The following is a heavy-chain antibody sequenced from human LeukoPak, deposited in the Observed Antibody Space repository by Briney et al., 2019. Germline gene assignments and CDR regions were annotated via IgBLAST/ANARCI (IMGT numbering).Heavy chain of an antibody. V-gene: IGHV4-59*08. CDR3: ARIPSDISGAIFYAMDV. CDR1: GGSIVNY. J-gene: IGHJ6*02. CDR2: IYYRGRT. D-gene: IGHD3-9*01. Sequence: SETLSPTCTVSGGSIVNYWSWIRQSPGKGLEWIGNIYYRGRTNYNPSLRSRVTMSVDTSKNLFSLKLTSVTASDTAVYYCARIPSDISGAIFYAMDVWGQGTTVTVSS.